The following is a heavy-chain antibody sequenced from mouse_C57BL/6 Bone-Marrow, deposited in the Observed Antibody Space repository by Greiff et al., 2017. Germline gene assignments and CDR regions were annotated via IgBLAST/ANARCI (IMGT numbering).Heavy chain of an antibody. CDR1: GYAFSSSW. CDR2: IYPGDGDT. Sequence: QVQLKESGPELVKPGASVKISCKASGYAFSSSWMNWVKQRPGTGLEWIGRIYPGDGDTNYNGKFKGKATLTADKSSSTAYMQLSSLTSEDSAVYFCARPPDGGFIVWGTGTTVTVSS. D-gene: IGHD1-1*02. CDR3: ARPPDGGFIV. J-gene: IGHJ1*03. V-gene: IGHV1-82*01.